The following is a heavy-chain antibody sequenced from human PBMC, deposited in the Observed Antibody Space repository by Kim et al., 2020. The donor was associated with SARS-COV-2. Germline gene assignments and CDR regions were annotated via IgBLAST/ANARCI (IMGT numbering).Heavy chain of an antibody. CDR1: GGSFSGYY. Sequence: SETLSLTCGVYGGSFSGYYWTWIRQPPGKGLEWIGEITHSGNTDYNPSLKSRVTISIDTSKNQFSLELRSVTAADTSMYYCARGLGPYFDFWSGSHYFDSWGQGALVAVYS. CDR3: ARGLGPYFDFWSGSHYFDS. V-gene: IGHV4-34*01. J-gene: IGHJ4*02. CDR2: ITHSGNT. D-gene: IGHD3-3*01.